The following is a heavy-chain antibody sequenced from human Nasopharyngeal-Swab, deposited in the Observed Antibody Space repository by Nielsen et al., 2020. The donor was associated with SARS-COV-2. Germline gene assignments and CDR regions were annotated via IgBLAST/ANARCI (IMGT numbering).Heavy chain of an antibody. CDR2: IGDKDHNYAT. V-gene: IGHV3-73*01. J-gene: IGHJ4*02. CDR1: GFIFSASA. Sequence: GASLKISCAASGFIFSASAIHWVRQASGKGLEWVGRIGDKDHNYATTYGASVQGRFTISRDDSKNTEFLQMDSLKTEDTALYYCTTDFYFDYWGQGTLVTVSS. CDR3: TTDFYFDY.